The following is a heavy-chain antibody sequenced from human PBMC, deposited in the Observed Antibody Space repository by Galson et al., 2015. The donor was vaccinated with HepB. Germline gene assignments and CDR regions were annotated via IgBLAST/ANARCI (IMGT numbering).Heavy chain of an antibody. V-gene: IGHV1-69*02. Sequence: SVKVSCKASGGTFSSYTISWVRQAPGQGLEWMGRVIPILGIANYAQKFQGRVMITADKSTSTAYMELSSLRSEDTAVYYCARGITRVVVTAMVHYYYGMDVWGQGTTVTVSS. J-gene: IGHJ6*02. D-gene: IGHD2-21*02. CDR2: VIPILGIA. CDR3: ARGITRVVVTAMVHYYYGMDV. CDR1: GGTFSSYT.